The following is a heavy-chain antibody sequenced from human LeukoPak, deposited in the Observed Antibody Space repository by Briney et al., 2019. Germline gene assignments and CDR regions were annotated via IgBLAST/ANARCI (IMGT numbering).Heavy chain of an antibody. CDR2: INPSGGSR. D-gene: IGHD3-22*01. Sequence: VASVKVSCKASRYTFTSYYLHWVRQAPGQGLEWMGIINPSGGSRSYAQKFQGRVTMTRDTSTSTVYMELRSLRSEDTAVYYCARGYYESSGDSNAFDIWGQGTMVTVSS. V-gene: IGHV1-46*01. J-gene: IGHJ3*02. CDR1: RYTFTSYY. CDR3: ARGYYESSGDSNAFDI.